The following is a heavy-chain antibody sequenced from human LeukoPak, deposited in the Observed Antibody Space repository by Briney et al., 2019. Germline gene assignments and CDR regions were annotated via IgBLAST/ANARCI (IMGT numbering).Heavy chain of an antibody. D-gene: IGHD6-6*01. J-gene: IGHJ6*03. Sequence: GRSLRLSCAASGFTFSSYAMHWVRQAPGKGLEYVSSIRSDGSDTFYANSVKGRFTISRDNSRNTLYLQMGSLRVEDLAIYYCARAAARPDYFYYYMDVWGKGTTVIVSS. CDR2: IRSDGSDT. CDR3: ARAAARPDYFYYYMDV. V-gene: IGHV3-64*01. CDR1: GFTFSSYA.